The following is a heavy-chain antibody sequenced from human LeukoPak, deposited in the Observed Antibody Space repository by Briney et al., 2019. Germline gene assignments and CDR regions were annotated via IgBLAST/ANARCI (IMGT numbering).Heavy chain of an antibody. CDR1: GGSISSYY. Sequence: SETLSLTCSVSGGSISSYYWSWIRQPPGKGLEWIGYIYYSGSTYYNPSLQSRVIISVDTSKNQFSLKLTSLTAADTAVYYCARALYSMTTVTPEYWFDYWGQGTLVTVSS. V-gene: IGHV4-59*06. J-gene: IGHJ4*02. CDR2: IYYSGST. D-gene: IGHD4-17*01. CDR3: ARALYSMTTVTPEYWFDY.